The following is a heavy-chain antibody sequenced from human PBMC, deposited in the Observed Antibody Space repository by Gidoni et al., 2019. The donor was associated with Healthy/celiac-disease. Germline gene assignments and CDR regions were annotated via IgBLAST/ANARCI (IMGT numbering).Heavy chain of an antibody. CDR1: GASFRSSY. J-gene: IGHJ6*02. V-gene: IGHV4-59*08. CDR3: ASRDSSSRDYYYGMDV. CDR2: IYYSGST. Sequence: QVQLPDSCPGLWTPSGTVAVTCTSPGASFRSSYWSWIRQTPGKGLDWIGYIYYSGSTNHNRSLKSRVTISVDTSKNRFTVKMSSVTDADTAVYYCASRDSSSRDYYYGMDVWGQGTTVTVSS. D-gene: IGHD6-6*01.